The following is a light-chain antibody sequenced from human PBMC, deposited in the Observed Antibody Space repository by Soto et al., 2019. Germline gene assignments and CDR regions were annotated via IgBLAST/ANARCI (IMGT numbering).Light chain of an antibody. CDR2: DAS. CDR1: QNVFTW. J-gene: IGKJ4*01. V-gene: IGKV1-5*01. Sequence: DIQMTQSPSTLSASVGDRVTITCRASQNVFTWLAWYQHRPGKAPKLLISDASILESGVPSRFSGSGSGTEFTLTITSLQSDDFETYYCQEYNSHSFGGGTKVDIK. CDR3: QEYNSHS.